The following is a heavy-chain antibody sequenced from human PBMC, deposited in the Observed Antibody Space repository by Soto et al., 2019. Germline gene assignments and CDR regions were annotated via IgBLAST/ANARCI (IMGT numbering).Heavy chain of an antibody. CDR1: GFTFSSYG. V-gene: IGHV3-30*18. CDR3: AKDLPYYYGSGSYSGMDV. D-gene: IGHD3-10*01. CDR2: ISYDGSNK. J-gene: IGHJ6*02. Sequence: PGGSLRLSCAASGFTFSSYGMHWVRQAPGKGLEWVAVISYDGSNKYYADSVKGRFTISRDNSKNTLYLQMNSLRAEDTAVYYCAKDLPYYYGSGSYSGMDVWGQGTTVTVSS.